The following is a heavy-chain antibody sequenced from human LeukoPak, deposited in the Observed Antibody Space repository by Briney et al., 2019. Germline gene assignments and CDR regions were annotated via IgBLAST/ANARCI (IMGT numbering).Heavy chain of an antibody. J-gene: IGHJ4*02. CDR3: ARLPYGSGSYYQWSPAYYFDY. CDR1: GYTFTTYG. V-gene: IGHV1-18*01. CDR2: ISAYNGNT. D-gene: IGHD3-10*01. Sequence: EASVKVSCKASGYTFTTYGISWVRQAPGQGLEWMGWISAYNGNTNYAQKLQGRVTMTTDTSTSTAYMELRSLRSDDTAVYYCARLPYGSGSYYQWSPAYYFDYWGQGTLVTVSS.